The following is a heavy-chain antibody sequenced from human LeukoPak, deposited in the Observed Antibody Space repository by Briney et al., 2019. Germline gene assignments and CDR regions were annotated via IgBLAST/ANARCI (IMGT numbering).Heavy chain of an antibody. D-gene: IGHD6-19*01. V-gene: IGHV3-64D*06. J-gene: IGHJ4*02. CDR2: ISSNGGST. CDR3: VKDRDSSGWYYYFDY. Sequence: GGSLRLSCSAFGFTFSSYAMHWVRQAPGKGLEYVSAISSNGGSTYYADSVKGRFTISRDNSKNTLYLQMSSLRAEDTAVYYCVKDRDSSGWYYYFDYWGQGTLVTVSS. CDR1: GFTFSSYA.